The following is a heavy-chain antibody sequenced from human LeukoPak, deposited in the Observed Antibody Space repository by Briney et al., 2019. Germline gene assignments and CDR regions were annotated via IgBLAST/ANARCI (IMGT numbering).Heavy chain of an antibody. Sequence: GGSLRLSCAASRFTFSSHWMTWVRQAPGKGLEWVATIRRDGSGTYYVDSVKGRFTISRDNAKYSLYLQMNSLRAEDTAVYYCTTDRGYGSLDVWGQGTTVTVSS. CDR2: IRRDGSGT. CDR3: TTDRGYGSLDV. D-gene: IGHD3-22*01. J-gene: IGHJ6*02. CDR1: RFTFSSHW. V-gene: IGHV3-7*04.